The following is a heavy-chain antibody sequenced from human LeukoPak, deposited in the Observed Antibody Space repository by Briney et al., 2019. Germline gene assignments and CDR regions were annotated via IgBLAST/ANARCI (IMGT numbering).Heavy chain of an antibody. D-gene: IGHD6-13*01. J-gene: IGHJ4*02. Sequence: GGSLRLSCAASGFTFSTYSMSWVRLAPGKGLELVSGIICSCANTYYADSVKGRFTISRDNSKTTLSLQMNSLRAEDTAVFYCAKYPASGGYFDYWGQGTPVTVSS. CDR3: AKYPASGGYFDY. CDR2: IICSCANT. CDR1: GFTFSTYS. V-gene: IGHV3-23*01.